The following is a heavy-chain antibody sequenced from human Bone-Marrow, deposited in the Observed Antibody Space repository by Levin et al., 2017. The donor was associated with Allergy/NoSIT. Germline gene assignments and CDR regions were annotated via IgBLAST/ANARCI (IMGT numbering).Heavy chain of an antibody. CDR3: ERECCSGGHCYFEY. D-gene: IGHD2-15*01. CDR2: FSAHNGNT. J-gene: IGHJ4*03. Sequence: ASVKVSCKTSGYTFTNNFITWVRQAPGQGLEWMGWFSAHNGNTNYAHNYQGRVTMTADTATSTAYMELRSIRSDDTAVYYWERECCSGGHCYFEYWGQGTLITVSS. V-gene: IGHV1-18*01. CDR1: GYTFTNNF.